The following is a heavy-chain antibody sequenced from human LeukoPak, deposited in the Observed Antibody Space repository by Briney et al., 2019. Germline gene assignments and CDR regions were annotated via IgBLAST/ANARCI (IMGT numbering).Heavy chain of an antibody. D-gene: IGHD3-22*01. CDR2: ISSSGSTI. CDR3: GGGGYYYDSSGYFDY. V-gene: IGHV3-11*04. J-gene: IGHJ4*02. CDR1: GFTFSDYY. Sequence: GGSLRLSCAASGFTFSDYYMSWIRQAPGKGLEWVSYISSSGSTIYYADSVKGRFTISRDNAKNSLYLQMNSLRAEDTAVYYCGGGGYYYDSSGYFDYWGQGTLVTVSS.